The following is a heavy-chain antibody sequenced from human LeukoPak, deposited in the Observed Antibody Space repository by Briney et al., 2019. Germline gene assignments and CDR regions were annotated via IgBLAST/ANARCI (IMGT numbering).Heavy chain of an antibody. J-gene: IGHJ4*02. CDR1: GGSISSSSYY. CDR2: IYYSGST. V-gene: IGHV4-39*07. Sequence: PSETLSLTCTVSGGSISSSSYYWGWIRQPPGKGLEWIGSIYYSGSTYYNPSLKSRVTISVDKSKNQFSLKLSSVTAADTAVYYCARDRVGASHFDYWGQGTLVTVSS. D-gene: IGHD1-26*01. CDR3: ARDRVGASHFDY.